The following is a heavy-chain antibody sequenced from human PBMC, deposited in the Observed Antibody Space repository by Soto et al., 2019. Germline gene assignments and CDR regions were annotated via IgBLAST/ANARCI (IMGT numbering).Heavy chain of an antibody. V-gene: IGHV1-18*01. CDR2: ISAYNGNT. J-gene: IGHJ4*02. CDR1: GYTFTSYG. D-gene: IGHD2-21*02. Sequence: ASVKVSCKASGYTFTSYGISWVRQAPGQGLEWMGWISAYNGNTNYAQKLQGRVTMTTDTSTSTAYMELRSLRSDDTAVYYCAREGKDYCGGDCYSPLFDYWGQGTLVTVSS. CDR3: AREGKDYCGGDCYSPLFDY.